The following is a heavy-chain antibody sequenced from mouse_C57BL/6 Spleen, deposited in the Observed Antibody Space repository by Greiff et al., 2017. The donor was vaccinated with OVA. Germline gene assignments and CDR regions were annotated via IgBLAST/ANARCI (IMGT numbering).Heavy chain of an antibody. J-gene: IGHJ2*01. CDR2: IDPETGGT. Sequence: QVQLQQSGAELVRPGASVTLSCKASGYTFTDYEMHWVKQTPVHGLEWIGAIDPETGGTAYNQKFKGKATLTVDKSSSTAYMELRSLTAEDNAVYYCARAGVLRYQLGFDYWGQGTTLTVSS. CDR1: GYTFTDYE. CDR3: ARAGVLRYQLGFDY. V-gene: IGHV1-15*01. D-gene: IGHD1-1*01.